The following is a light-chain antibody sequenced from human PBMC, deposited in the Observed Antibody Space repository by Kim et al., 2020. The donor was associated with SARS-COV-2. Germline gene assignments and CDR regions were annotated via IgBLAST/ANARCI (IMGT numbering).Light chain of an antibody. CDR2: GKN. Sequence: ALGQTVRITCQGDSLRSYYASWYQQKPGQAPVLVIYGKNNRPSGIPDRFSGSSSGNTASLTITGAQAEDEADYYCNTRDSSATHVLFGRGPQLTVL. CDR1: SLRSYY. CDR3: NTRDSSATHVL. J-gene: IGLJ2*01. V-gene: IGLV3-19*01.